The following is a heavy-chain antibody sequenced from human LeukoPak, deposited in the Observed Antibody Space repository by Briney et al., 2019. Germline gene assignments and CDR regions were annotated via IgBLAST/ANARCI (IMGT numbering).Heavy chain of an antibody. J-gene: IGHJ4*02. V-gene: IGHV3-30-3*01. D-gene: IGHD1-1*01. CDR3: ARVRGPTGSELYYFDY. Sequence: AGGSLRLSCAASGFTFSSYAMHWVRQAPGKGLEWVAVISYDGSNKYYADSVKGRFTISRDNSKNTLYLQMNSLRAEDTAVYYCARVRGPTGSELYYFDYWGQGTLVTVSS. CDR2: ISYDGSNK. CDR1: GFTFSSYA.